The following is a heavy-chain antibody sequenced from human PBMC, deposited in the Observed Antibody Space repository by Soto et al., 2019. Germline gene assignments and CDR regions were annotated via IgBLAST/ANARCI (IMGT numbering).Heavy chain of an antibody. CDR3: AREIVRGLGYYGMDV. J-gene: IGHJ6*02. D-gene: IGHD5-12*01. CDR1: GGSISSSSYY. V-gene: IGHV4-39*01. Sequence: PSETLSLTCTVSGGSISSSSYYWGWIRQPPGKGLEWIGSIYYSGSTYYNPSLKSRVTISVDTSKNQFSLKLSSVTAADTAVYYCAREIVRGLGYYGMDVSGQGTTVTVSS. CDR2: IYYSGST.